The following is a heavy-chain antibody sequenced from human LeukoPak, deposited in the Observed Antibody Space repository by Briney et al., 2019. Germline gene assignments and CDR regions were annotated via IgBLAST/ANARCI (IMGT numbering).Heavy chain of an antibody. J-gene: IGHJ6*02. CDR2: IYYSGST. CDR1: GGSISSYY. Sequence: SDTLSLICTVCGGSISSYYWSWIRQPPGRGREGSGDIYYSGSTNYSPALKGRVTIAVDTSNNQCFLKVSSVTAAGTAVDYCGRKGHAVVVDPAASSDYYYYGMDVWGQGTPVTVSS. V-gene: IGHV4-59*08. D-gene: IGHD2-2*01. CDR3: GRKGHAVVVDPAASSDYYYYGMDV.